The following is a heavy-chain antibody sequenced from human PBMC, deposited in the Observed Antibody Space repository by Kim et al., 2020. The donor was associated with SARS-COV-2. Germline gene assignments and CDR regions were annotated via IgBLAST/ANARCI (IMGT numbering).Heavy chain of an antibody. J-gene: IGHJ4*02. D-gene: IGHD6-19*01. CDR3: ARAGIAVAGRLY. V-gene: IGHV3-11*04. Sequence: YSADAVKVAFTISRDNAKNSLYLGMNSLRAEDTAVYFCARAGIAVAGRLYWGQGTLVTVSS.